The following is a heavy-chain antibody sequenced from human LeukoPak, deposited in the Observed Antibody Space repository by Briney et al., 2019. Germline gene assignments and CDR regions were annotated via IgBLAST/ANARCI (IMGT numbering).Heavy chain of an antibody. Sequence: GGSLRLSCAASKFTFSDYYMSWIRQAPGKGLEWISYISSSSSTMYYADSVKGRFTISRDNAQNSLYLQMNSLRAEDTAVYYCARCGDGLPCDFDYWGQGTLVTVS. D-gene: IGHD3-10*01. V-gene: IGHV3-11*04. J-gene: IGHJ4*02. CDR3: ARCGDGLPCDFDY. CDR1: KFTFSDYY. CDR2: ISSSSSTM.